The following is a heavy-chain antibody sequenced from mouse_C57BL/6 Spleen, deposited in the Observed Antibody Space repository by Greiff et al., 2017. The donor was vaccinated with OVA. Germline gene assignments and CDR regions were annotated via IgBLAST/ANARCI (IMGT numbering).Heavy chain of an antibody. V-gene: IGHV1-76*01. CDR1: GYTFTDYY. CDR3: ARYYYGSSPGWFAY. J-gene: IGHJ3*01. CDR2: IYPGSGNT. Sequence: VQLQQSGAELVRPGASVKLSCKASGYTFTDYYINWVKQRPGQGLEWIARIYPGSGNTYYNEKFKGKATLTAEKSSSTAYMQLSSLTSEDSAVYFCARYYYGSSPGWFAYWGQGTLVTVSA. D-gene: IGHD1-1*01.